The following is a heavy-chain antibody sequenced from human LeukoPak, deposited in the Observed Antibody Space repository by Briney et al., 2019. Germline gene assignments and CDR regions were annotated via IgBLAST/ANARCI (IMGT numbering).Heavy chain of an antibody. Sequence: SETLSLTCTVSGGSISSRSYYWGWIRQPPGKGLGWIGSIYYSGSTYYNPSLKSRVTISVDTSKNQFSLKLSPVTAADTAVYYCASRGGCSGTSCYNWFDPWGQGTLVTVSS. CDR1: GGSISSRSYY. D-gene: IGHD2-2*01. CDR3: ASRGGCSGTSCYNWFDP. J-gene: IGHJ5*02. CDR2: IYYSGST. V-gene: IGHV4-39*07.